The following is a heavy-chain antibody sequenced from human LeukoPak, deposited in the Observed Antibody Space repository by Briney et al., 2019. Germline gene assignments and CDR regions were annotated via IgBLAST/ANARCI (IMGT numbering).Heavy chain of an antibody. V-gene: IGHV3-23*01. Sequence: GGSLRLSCAASGFTFSNYAMAWVRQAPGKGLEWISSIYANGQTTYYAHSVKGRFTTSRANSKSTLPLEMGSLIAEDTAPYYCSAYWRVRAFPHWGQGTLVTVSS. CDR1: GFTFSNYA. CDR3: SAYWRVRAFPH. CDR2: IYANGQTT. D-gene: IGHD3-16*01. J-gene: IGHJ4*02.